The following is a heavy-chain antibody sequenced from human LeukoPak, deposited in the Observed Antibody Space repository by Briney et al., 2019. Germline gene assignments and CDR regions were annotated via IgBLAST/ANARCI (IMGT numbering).Heavy chain of an antibody. Sequence: PGGSLRLSCAASGFTFSSYSMNWVRQAPGKGLEGGSYISSSSSTIYYADSVKGRFTISRDNAKNSLSLQMNSLRAEDTAVYYCARDPYNGYYGDDYYYYMDVWGKGTTVTISS. D-gene: IGHD4-17*01. CDR3: ARDPYNGYYGDDYYYYMDV. V-gene: IGHV3-48*04. CDR1: GFTFSSYS. J-gene: IGHJ6*03. CDR2: ISSSSSTI.